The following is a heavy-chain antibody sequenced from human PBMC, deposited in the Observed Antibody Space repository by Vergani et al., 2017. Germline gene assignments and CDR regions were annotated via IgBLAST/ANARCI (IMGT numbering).Heavy chain of an antibody. D-gene: IGHD6-13*01. Sequence: EVQLVESGGGLVQPGGSLRLSCAASGFTFSSYWMSWVRQGPGEELEWVANIKQDGSEKYYVDSLKGRFNISKDNAKNALYLQMNSLRAEDTAVYYCAREPLAAAGTSWGQGTLVTVSS. CDR2: IKQDGSEK. V-gene: IGHV3-7*03. J-gene: IGHJ5*02. CDR3: AREPLAAAGTS. CDR1: GFTFSSYW.